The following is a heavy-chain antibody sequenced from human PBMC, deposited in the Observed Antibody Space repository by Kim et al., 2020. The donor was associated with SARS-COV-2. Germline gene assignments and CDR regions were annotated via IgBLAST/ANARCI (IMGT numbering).Heavy chain of an antibody. J-gene: IGHJ6*02. D-gene: IGHD3-10*01. CDR2: INAGNGNT. CDR3: ARVDYYGSGSRRDYYYYGMDG. CDR1: GYTFTSYA. V-gene: IGHV1-3*01. Sequence: ASVKVSCKASGYTFTSYAMHWVRQAPGQRLEWMGWINAGNGNTKYSQKFQGRVTITRDTSASTAYMELSSLRSEDTAVYYCARVDYYGSGSRRDYYYYGMDGWGQGTTVTVSS.